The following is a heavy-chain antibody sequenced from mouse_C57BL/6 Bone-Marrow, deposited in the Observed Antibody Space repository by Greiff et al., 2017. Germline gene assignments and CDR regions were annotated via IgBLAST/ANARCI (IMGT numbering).Heavy chain of an antibody. Sequence: EVQLQQSGPELVKPGASVKISCKASGYTFTDYYMNWVKQSHGKSLEWIGDINPNNGGTSYNQKFKGKATLTVDKSSSTAYMELRSLTSEDSAVYYCARSYGYYFYYAMDYWGQGTSVTVSS. V-gene: IGHV1-26*01. CDR2: INPNNGGT. J-gene: IGHJ4*01. D-gene: IGHD2-3*01. CDR1: GYTFTDYY. CDR3: ARSYGYYFYYAMDY.